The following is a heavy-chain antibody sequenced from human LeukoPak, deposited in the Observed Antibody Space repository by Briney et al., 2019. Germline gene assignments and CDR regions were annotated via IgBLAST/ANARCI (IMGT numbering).Heavy chain of an antibody. CDR3: ASLYSSSWYNYYYGMDV. D-gene: IGHD6-13*01. CDR1: GFTFSSYS. J-gene: IGHJ6*02. Sequence: PGGSLRLSCAASGFTFSSYSMSWVRQAPGKGLEWVANIKQDGSEKYYVDSVKGRFTISRDNAKNSLYLQMNSLRAEDTAVYYCASLYSSSWYNYYYGMDVWGQGTTVTVSS. V-gene: IGHV3-7*01. CDR2: IKQDGSEK.